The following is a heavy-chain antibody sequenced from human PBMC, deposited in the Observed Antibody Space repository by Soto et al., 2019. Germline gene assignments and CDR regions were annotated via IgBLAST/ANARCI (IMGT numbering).Heavy chain of an antibody. CDR1: GGSISSSSYY. D-gene: IGHD3-10*01. Sequence: QLQLQESGPGLVKPSETLSLTCTVSGGSISSSSYYWGWIRQPPGKGLEWIGSIYYSGSTYYNPSLKSRVTISVDTSKNHFSPKLSSVTAADTAVYYCARELLWFGASLLSYYYCGMDVWGQGTTVTVSS. V-gene: IGHV4-39*02. CDR3: ARELLWFGASLLSYYYCGMDV. J-gene: IGHJ6*02. CDR2: IYYSGST.